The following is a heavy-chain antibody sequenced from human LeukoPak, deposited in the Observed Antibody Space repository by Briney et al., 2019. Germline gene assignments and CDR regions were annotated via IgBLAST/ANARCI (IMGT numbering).Heavy chain of an antibody. J-gene: IGHJ4*02. D-gene: IGHD1-26*01. CDR3: ASGWELLFDY. Sequence: PSETLSLTCTVSGGSVSSDSYYWSWIRQPPGKGLEWIGYIYYSGSTNYNPSLKSRVTISVDTSKNQFSLKLSSVTAADTAVYYCASGWELLFDYWGQGTLVTVSS. V-gene: IGHV4-61*01. CDR2: IYYSGST. CDR1: GGSVSSDSYY.